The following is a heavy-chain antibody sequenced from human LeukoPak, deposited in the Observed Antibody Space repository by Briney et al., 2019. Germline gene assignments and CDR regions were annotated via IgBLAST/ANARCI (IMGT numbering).Heavy chain of an antibody. J-gene: IGHJ4*02. CDR1: GGSISSSSYY. V-gene: IGHV4-39*07. D-gene: IGHD2-2*01. CDR3: ARLGYCSSTSCYESDLPIDY. Sequence: PSETLSLTCTVSGGSISSSSYYWGWIRQPPGKGLEWIGSIYYSGSTYYNPSLKSRVTISVDTSKNQFSLKLSSVTAADTAVYYCARLGYCSSTSCYESDLPIDYWGQGTLVTVSS. CDR2: IYYSGST.